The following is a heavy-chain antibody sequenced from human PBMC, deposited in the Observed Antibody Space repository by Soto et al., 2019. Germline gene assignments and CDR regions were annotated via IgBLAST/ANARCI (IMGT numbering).Heavy chain of an antibody. CDR2: ISYDGATQ. Sequence: QVQLVESGGGVVQPGASLRLSCAVSGLTFNTSGMHWVRQAPGKGLEWLAVISYDGATQYYGDTVKGRFTISRDNSKNTLFLYMGRLRAEDTAMYYCATKARVTNYLYYGMDVWGLGTTVTVSS. J-gene: IGHJ6*02. D-gene: IGHD2-21*02. V-gene: IGHV3-30*03. CDR3: ATKARVTNYLYYGMDV. CDR1: GLTFNTSG.